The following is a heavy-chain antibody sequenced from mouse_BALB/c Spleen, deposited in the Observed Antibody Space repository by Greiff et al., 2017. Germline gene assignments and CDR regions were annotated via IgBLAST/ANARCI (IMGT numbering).Heavy chain of an antibody. D-gene: IGHD2-4*01. CDR3: TTGGIYDYEAWFAY. CDR1: GYTFTSYY. V-gene: IGHV1S81*02. CDR2: INPSNGGT. J-gene: IGHJ3*01. Sequence: QVQLKQPGAELVKPGASVKLSCKASGYTFTSYYMYWVKQRPGQGLEWIGGINPSNGGTNFNEKFKSKATLTVDKSSSTAYMQLSSLTSEDSAVYYCTTGGIYDYEAWFAYWGQGTLVTVSA.